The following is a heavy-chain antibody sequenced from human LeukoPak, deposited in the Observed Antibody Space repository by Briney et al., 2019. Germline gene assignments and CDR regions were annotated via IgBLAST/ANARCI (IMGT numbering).Heavy chain of an antibody. V-gene: IGHV3-23*01. CDR2: ISGSGGTT. J-gene: IGHJ4*02. Sequence: GGSLRLSCAASGFTFSSYALSWVRQAPGKGLEWVSVISGSGGTTYYADSVKGRFTISRDNSKDTVFLQMNSLRAEDTAVYYCAKASRQGAVASPLDYWGQGTLVTVSS. CDR1: GFTFSSYA. D-gene: IGHD6-19*01. CDR3: AKASRQGAVASPLDY.